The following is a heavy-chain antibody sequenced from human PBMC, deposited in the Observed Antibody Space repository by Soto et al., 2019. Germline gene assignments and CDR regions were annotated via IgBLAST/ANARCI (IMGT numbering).Heavy chain of an antibody. J-gene: IGHJ6*02. V-gene: IGHV1-2*02. CDR2: INPNSGGT. CDR1: GYTFTGYY. Sequence: ASVKVSCKASGYTFTGYYMHCVRQAPGQGLEWMGWINPNSGGTNYAQKFQGRVTMTRDTSISTAYMELSRLRSDDTAVYYCARAPFSYYYDSSSYYYGMDVWGQGTTVTVSS. D-gene: IGHD3-22*01. CDR3: ARAPFSYYYDSSSYYYGMDV.